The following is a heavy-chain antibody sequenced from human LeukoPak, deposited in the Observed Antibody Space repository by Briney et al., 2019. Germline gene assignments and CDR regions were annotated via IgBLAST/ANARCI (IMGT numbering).Heavy chain of an antibody. CDR1: GFTFSSYW. J-gene: IGHJ4*02. V-gene: IGHV3-74*01. D-gene: IGHD4-17*01. Sequence: GGSLRLSCAASGFTFSSYWMHWVRQAPGKGLVWVSCINSDGSSTSYADSVKGRFTISRDNAKNTLYLQMNSLRAEDTAVYYCARDHGLGFDYWGQGTLVTVSS. CDR3: ARDHGLGFDY. CDR2: INSDGSST.